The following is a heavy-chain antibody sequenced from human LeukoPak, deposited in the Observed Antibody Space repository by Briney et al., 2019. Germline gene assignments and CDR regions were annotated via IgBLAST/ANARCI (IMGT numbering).Heavy chain of an antibody. CDR1: GGSISSYY. CDR3: ARGLGYCSSTSCYDVFGFGY. D-gene: IGHD2-2*01. J-gene: IGHJ4*02. V-gene: IGHV4-4*07. CDR2: IYTSGST. Sequence: ETLSLTCTVSGGSISSYYWSWIRQPAGKGLEWIGRIYTSGSTNYNPSLESRVTMSVDTSKNQFSLKLSSVTAADTAVYYCARGLGYCSSTSCYDVFGFGYWGQGTLVTVSS.